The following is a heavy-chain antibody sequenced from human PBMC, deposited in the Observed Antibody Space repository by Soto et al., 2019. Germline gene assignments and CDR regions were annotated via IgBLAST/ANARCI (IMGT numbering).Heavy chain of an antibody. D-gene: IGHD3-3*01. Sequence: SETLSLTCAVSGGSISSYYWSWIRQPPGKGLEWIGYAYYTGTTSYNPSLKSRVTISVDKSRNQFSLKLSSVTAADTAVYYRARGPNYDFWSGYFRGWGQGTLVTSPQ. J-gene: IGHJ4*02. CDR1: GGSISSYY. CDR3: ARGPNYDFWSGYFRG. V-gene: IGHV4-59*13. CDR2: AYYTGTT.